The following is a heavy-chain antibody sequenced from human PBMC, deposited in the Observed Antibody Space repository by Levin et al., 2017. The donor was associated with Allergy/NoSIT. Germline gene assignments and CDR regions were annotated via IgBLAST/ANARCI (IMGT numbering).Heavy chain of an antibody. J-gene: IGHJ4*02. CDR2: INPLSGDT. CDR3: ARESPYYFDY. Sequence: ASVKVSCKASGYIFTGYYLHWVRQAPGQGLEWTAWINPLSGDTKYAPQFQGTVTLTRDTSSNTAHMEVSGLTSADTAVYFCARESPYYFDYWGQGTLVTVSS. V-gene: IGHV1-2*02. CDR1: GYIFTGYY.